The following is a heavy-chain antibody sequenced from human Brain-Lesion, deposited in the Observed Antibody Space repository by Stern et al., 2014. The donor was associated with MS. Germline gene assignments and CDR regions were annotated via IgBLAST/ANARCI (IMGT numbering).Heavy chain of an antibody. Sequence: EVQLVESGGGLVQSGGSLRLFCSASEFTVDSYSMGWLRQVPGKGLEYVSHISRGGGTLQYADSVRGRFTISRDSAMNSLFLQMNSLRDEDSGVYYCARGRSDKYYGLDVWGQGTTVTVS. CDR1: EFTVDSYS. V-gene: IGHV3-48*02. CDR3: ARGRSDKYYGLDV. CDR2: ISRGGGTL. J-gene: IGHJ6*02.